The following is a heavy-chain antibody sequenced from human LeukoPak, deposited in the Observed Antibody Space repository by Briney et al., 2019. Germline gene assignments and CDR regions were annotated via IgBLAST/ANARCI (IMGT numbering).Heavy chain of an antibody. CDR1: GFTFSSYA. Sequence: GGSLRLSCEASGFTFSSYAMHWVRQAPGKGLEWVAVISYDGSNKYYADSVKGRFTISRDTSKSTLYLQLNSLRPEDTAVYYCARDHIPMVRENWFDPWGQGTLVTVSS. D-gene: IGHD3-10*01. CDR3: ARDHIPMVRENWFDP. V-gene: IGHV3-30-3*01. CDR2: ISYDGSNK. J-gene: IGHJ5*02.